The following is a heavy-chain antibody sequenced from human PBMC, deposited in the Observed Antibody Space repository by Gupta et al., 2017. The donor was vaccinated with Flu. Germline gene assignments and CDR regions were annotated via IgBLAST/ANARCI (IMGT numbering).Heavy chain of an antibody. D-gene: IGHD6-19*01. CDR3: ARARRAVPGFGDRDF. CDR2: INTDGSST. V-gene: IGHV3-74*01. J-gene: IGHJ4*02. CDR1: GFTFSSSW. Sequence: GFTFSSSWMHWVRQSPEKGLVWVSRINTDGSSTRYADSVNGRFTVSRDNAKNTLYLQMNSLRVEDTAVYYCARARRAVPGFGDRDFWGQGALGTVSS.